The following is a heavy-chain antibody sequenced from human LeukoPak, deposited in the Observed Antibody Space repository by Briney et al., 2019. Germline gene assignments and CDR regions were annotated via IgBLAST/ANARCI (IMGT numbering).Heavy chain of an antibody. CDR2: MNPNSGNT. CDR3: ARLGDTAMDPFIDYYYYMDV. Sequence: ASVKVSCKASGYTFTSYDINWVRQATGQGLEWMGWMNPNSGNTGYAQKFQGRVTMTRNTSISTAYMELSSLRSEDTAVYYCARLGDTAMDPFIDYYYYMDVWGKGTTVTVSS. J-gene: IGHJ6*03. V-gene: IGHV1-8*01. D-gene: IGHD5-18*01. CDR1: GYTFTSYD.